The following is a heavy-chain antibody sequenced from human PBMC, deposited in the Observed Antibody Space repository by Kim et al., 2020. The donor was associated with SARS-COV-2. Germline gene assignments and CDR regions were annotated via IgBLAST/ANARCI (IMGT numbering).Heavy chain of an antibody. CDR2: INPNNGDT. V-gene: IGHV1-2*02. Sequence: ASVKVSCKASGYTFTGYYMNWVRQAPGQGLEWMGWINPNNGDTTYAQSFQGRITMTRDTSISTAYMELSSLRSDDTAVYYCARDLRSRPVAGFDFWGQGTLVTVSS. CDR3: ARDLRSRPVAGFDF. CDR1: GYTFTGYY. D-gene: IGHD6-19*01. J-gene: IGHJ4*02.